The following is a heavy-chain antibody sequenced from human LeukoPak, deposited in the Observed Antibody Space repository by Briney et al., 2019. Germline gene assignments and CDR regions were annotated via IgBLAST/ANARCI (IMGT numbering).Heavy chain of an antibody. CDR2: INHSGST. J-gene: IGHJ4*02. Sequence: SETLSLTCAVYGGSFSGYYWSWIRQPPGKGLEWIGEINHSGSTNYNPSLKSQVTISVDTSKNQFSLKLSSVTAADTAVYYCARGLFDRRREAGMNYWGQGTLVTVSS. D-gene: IGHD6-19*01. V-gene: IGHV4-34*01. CDR1: GGSFSGYY. CDR3: ARGLFDRRREAGMNY.